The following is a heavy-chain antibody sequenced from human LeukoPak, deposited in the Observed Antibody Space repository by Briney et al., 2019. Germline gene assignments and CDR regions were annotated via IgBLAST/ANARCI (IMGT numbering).Heavy chain of an antibody. CDR1: GGSFSGYY. D-gene: IGHD3-10*01. J-gene: IGHJ4*02. CDR3: ARQGTYYYGSGSYYNPRTYYFDY. V-gene: IGHV4-34*01. CDR2: INHSGST. Sequence: SETLSLTCAVYGGSFSGYYWSWIRQPPGKGLEWIGEINHSGSTNYNPSLKSRVTISVDTSKNQFSLKLSSVTAADTAVYYCARQGTYYYGSGSYYNPRTYYFDYWGQGTLVTVSS.